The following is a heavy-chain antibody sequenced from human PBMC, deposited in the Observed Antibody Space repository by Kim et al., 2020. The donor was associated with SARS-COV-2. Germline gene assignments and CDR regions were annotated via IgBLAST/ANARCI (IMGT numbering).Heavy chain of an antibody. CDR1: GGSFSGYY. J-gene: IGHJ6*02. Sequence: SETLSLTCAVYGGSFSGYYWSWIRQPPGKGLEWIGEINHSGSTNYNPSLKSRVTISVDTSKNQFSLKLSSVTAADTAVYYCARGGRITMVRGVIKNYGMDVWGQGTTVTVSS. V-gene: IGHV4-34*01. CDR2: INHSGST. CDR3: ARGGRITMVRGVIKNYGMDV. D-gene: IGHD3-10*01.